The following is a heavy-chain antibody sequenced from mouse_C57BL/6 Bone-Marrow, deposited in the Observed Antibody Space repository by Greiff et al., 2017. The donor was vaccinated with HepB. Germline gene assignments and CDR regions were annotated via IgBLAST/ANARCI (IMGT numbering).Heavy chain of an antibody. V-gene: IGHV10-1*01. CDR3: VRHRGLDYYGSTPFAY. Sequence: EVQLVESGGGLVQPKGSLKLSCAASGFSFNTYAMNWVRQAPGKGLEWVARIRSKSNNYATYYADSVKDRFTISRDDSESMLYLQMNNLKTEDTAMYYCVRHRGLDYYGSTPFAYWGQGTLVTVSA. CDR2: IRSKSNNYAT. J-gene: IGHJ3*01. CDR1: GFSFNTYA. D-gene: IGHD1-1*01.